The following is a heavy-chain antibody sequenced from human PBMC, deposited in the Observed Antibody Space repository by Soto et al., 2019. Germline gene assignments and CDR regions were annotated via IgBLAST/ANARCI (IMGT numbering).Heavy chain of an antibody. D-gene: IGHD3-22*01. CDR2: IYYSGST. J-gene: IGHJ6*02. CDR3: ARQKIDSSGYYARIYYYGMDV. V-gene: IGHV4-39*01. Sequence: PSETLSLTCTVSGGSISSSSYYWGWIRQPPGKGLEWIGSIYYSGSTYYNPSLKSRVTISVDTSKNQFSLKLSSVTAADTAVYYCARQKIDSSGYYARIYYYGMDVWGQGTTVTVSS. CDR1: GGSISSSSYY.